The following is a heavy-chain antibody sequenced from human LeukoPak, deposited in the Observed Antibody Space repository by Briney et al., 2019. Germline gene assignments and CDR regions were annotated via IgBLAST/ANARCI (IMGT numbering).Heavy chain of an antibody. Sequence: GASVKVSCKASGYTLTHYAMNWVRQAPGQGFEWMGWINTNTGTPLYAQGFTGRFVFSLDTSVSTTYLQISSLKPEDTAVYYCARAYQHLGGLSFPGSWGQGTLVTVSS. CDR2: INTNTGTP. J-gene: IGHJ5*02. CDR1: GYTLTHYA. CDR3: ARAYQHLGGLSFPGS. D-gene: IGHD3-16*01. V-gene: IGHV7-4-1*02.